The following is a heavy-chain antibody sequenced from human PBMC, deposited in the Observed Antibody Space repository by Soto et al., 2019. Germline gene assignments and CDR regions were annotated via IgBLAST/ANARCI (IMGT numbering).Heavy chain of an antibody. Sequence: QLQLQESGPGLVKPSETLSLTCTVSGGSISSSSYYWGWIRQPPGKGLEWIGTIYYSGSTYYNPSLKTRVPISVDTSKNQFSLKLSSVTAADTAVYYCARHTPAISISDHWGQGTLVTVSS. D-gene: IGHD2-15*01. J-gene: IGHJ4*02. CDR3: ARHTPAISISDH. V-gene: IGHV4-39*01. CDR1: GGSISSSSYY. CDR2: IYYSGST.